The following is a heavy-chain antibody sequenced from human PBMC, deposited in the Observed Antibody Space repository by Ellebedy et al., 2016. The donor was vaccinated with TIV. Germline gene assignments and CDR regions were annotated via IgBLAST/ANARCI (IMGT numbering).Heavy chain of an antibody. D-gene: IGHD3-22*01. CDR3: AKGRGGGSDTSAPRYYFDY. CDR2: ISSTGSRT. Sequence: GESLKISCAASGFTFSSYAMSSVRQAPGKGLEWVSTISSTGSRTYYADSVEGRFIISRDNSKKTRYLQMNSLRAEDTAVYYCAKGRGGGSDTSAPRYYFDYWGLGTLVTVSS. J-gene: IGHJ4*02. V-gene: IGHV3-23*01. CDR1: GFTFSSYA.